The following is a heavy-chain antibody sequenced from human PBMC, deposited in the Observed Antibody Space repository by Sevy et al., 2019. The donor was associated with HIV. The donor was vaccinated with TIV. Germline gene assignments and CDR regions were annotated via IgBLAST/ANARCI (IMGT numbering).Heavy chain of an antibody. V-gene: IGHV5-51*01. CDR1: GYSFTTYW. CDR3: ARLYDSSGFFAY. D-gene: IGHD3-22*01. Sequence: GESLKISCKTSGYSFTTYWIAWVRQMPGKGLEWVAVIYPGDSKTKYSPSFQGQVTISADKSINTAYLQWSSLKASDTARYYCARLYDSSGFFAYWGQGTLVTVSS. J-gene: IGHJ4*02. CDR2: IYPGDSKT.